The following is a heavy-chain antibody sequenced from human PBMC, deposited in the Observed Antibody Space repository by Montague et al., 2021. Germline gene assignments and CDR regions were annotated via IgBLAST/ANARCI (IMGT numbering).Heavy chain of an antibody. J-gene: IGHJ5*02. V-gene: IGHV4-59*08. D-gene: IGHD3-16*01. CDR1: SGSIFHAH. Sequence: SETLSLTCTVSSGSIFHAHWSWVRQPPGKGLEWLGSMFFGGATSTNPSLKSRVTMSIDTSTNQFSLKLSFVTAADTAVYYCAKQDTFALGTSNKGFDPWGQGTLVTVSS. CDR3: AKQDTFALGTSNKGFDP. CDR2: MFFGGAT.